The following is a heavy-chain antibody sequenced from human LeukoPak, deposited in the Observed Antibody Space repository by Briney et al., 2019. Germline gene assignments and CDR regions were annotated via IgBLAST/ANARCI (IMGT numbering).Heavy chain of an antibody. CDR2: IIPIFGTA. D-gene: IGHD6-19*01. CDR1: GGTFSSYA. J-gene: IGHJ3*02. CDR3: ARGVAGDAFDI. Sequence: ASVKASCKASGGTFSSYAISWVRQAPGQGLEWMGGIIPIFGTANYAQKFQGRVTITADESTSTAYMELSSLRSEDTAVYYCARGVAGDAFDIWGQGTMVTVSS. V-gene: IGHV1-69*13.